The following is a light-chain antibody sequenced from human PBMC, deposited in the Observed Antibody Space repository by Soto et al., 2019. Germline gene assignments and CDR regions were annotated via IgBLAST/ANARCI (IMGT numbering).Light chain of an antibody. Sequence: DIQMTQSPSSLSASVGDTVTITCRASQGISNYLDWYQQKPGQVPNLLIYAASTLQSGVPSRFSGSGSGTDFTLTISRLRPEDVATYYCQKYNNAHRTFCQGTKGEI. V-gene: IGKV1-27*01. J-gene: IGKJ1*01. CDR1: QGISNY. CDR3: QKYNNAHRT. CDR2: AAS.